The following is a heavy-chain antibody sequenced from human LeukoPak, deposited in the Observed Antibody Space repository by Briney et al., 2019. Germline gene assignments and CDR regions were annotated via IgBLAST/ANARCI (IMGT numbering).Heavy chain of an antibody. CDR3: ARGGYGLGNDFRFDP. J-gene: IGHJ5*02. Sequence: PSQTLSLTCTVSGGSISSGSYYWSWIRQPAGKGLEWIGRIYTSGSTNYNPSLKSRVTISVDTSKNQFSLKLSSVTPADTAVYYCARGGYGLGNDFRFDPWGQGTLVTVSS. CDR1: GGSISSGSYY. V-gene: IGHV4-61*02. CDR2: IYTSGST. D-gene: IGHD3-10*01.